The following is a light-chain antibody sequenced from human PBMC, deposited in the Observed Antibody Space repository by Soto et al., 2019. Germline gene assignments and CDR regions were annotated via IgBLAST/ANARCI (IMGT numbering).Light chain of an antibody. CDR1: HRISSNY. Sequence: EIVLTQSPGTLSLSPGERATLSCRASHRISSNYLAWYQQKPGQAPRLLIYGASSRATGIPDRFSGSGSGTDFTLTISRLEPEDFAVYYCQQDGSSRPITFGQGTRLEI. CDR3: QQDGSSRPIT. CDR2: GAS. V-gene: IGKV3-20*01. J-gene: IGKJ5*01.